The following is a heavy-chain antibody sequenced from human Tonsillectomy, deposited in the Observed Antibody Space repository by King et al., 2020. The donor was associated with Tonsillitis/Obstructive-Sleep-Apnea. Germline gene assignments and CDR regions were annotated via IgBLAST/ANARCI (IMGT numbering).Heavy chain of an antibody. CDR2: IYSGGST. D-gene: IGHD2-2*01. CDR3: ARVDCTRTNCPDF. J-gene: IGHJ4*02. Sequence: VQLVESGGGLVQPGGSLRLSCAASEFTVSSTYMSWVRQAPGKGLEWVSVIYSGGSTYYADSVKGRFNISRDNSKKTLYLEMNSLRAEDTAIYYCARVDCTRTNCPDFWGQGTLVTVSS. V-gene: IGHV3-66*01. CDR1: EFTVSSTY.